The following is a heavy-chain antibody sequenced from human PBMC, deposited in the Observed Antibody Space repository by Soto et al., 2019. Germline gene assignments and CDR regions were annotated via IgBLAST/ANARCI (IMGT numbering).Heavy chain of an antibody. J-gene: IGHJ2*01. D-gene: IGHD1-26*01. CDR3: ARSPQPTRGFHWYFDL. V-gene: IGHV3-30*03. Sequence: QVQLVESGGGVVQPGRSLGLSCAASGFTFNTYGMHWVRQAPGKGLEWVAAISYDGINKYYVDSVKGRFTISRDNSKNTVYGQMNSLRAEETALYYCARSPQPTRGFHWYFDLWGRGILVTVSS. CDR1: GFTFNTYG. CDR2: ISYDGINK.